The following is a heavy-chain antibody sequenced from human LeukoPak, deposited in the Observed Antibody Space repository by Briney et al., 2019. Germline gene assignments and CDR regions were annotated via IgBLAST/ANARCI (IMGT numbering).Heavy chain of an antibody. CDR2: INQDGSET. V-gene: IGHV3-7*01. D-gene: IGHD1-1*01. CDR3: ARETTGTYFDY. Sequence: GGSLRLSCAASGFTFSSNWMTWVRQAPGKGLEWVANINQDGSETYYVDSVKGRFTISRDNAKNSVYLQMNSLRAEDTAVYYCARETTGTYFDYWGQGTLVTVSS. J-gene: IGHJ4*02. CDR1: GFTFSSNW.